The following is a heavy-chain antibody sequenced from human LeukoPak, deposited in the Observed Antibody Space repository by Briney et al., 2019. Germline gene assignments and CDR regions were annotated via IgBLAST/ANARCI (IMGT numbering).Heavy chain of an antibody. D-gene: IGHD4-17*01. V-gene: IGHV3-30*18. Sequence: GGSLRLSCAASGFTFSSYGMHWVRQAPGKGLEWVAVISYDGSNKYYAASVKGRFTISRDNSKNTLYLQMNSLRAGDTAVYYCAKALTTVTTAGPKKYYYYGMDVWGQGTTVTVSS. CDR2: ISYDGSNK. J-gene: IGHJ6*02. CDR3: AKALTTVTTAGPKKYYYYGMDV. CDR1: GFTFSSYG.